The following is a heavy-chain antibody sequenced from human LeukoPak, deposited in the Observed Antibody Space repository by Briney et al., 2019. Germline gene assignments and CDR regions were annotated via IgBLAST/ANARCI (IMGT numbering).Heavy chain of an antibody. CDR1: GGSFSGYY. CDR2: IYYSGST. D-gene: IGHD3-22*01. J-gene: IGHJ4*02. CDR3: ARHAYYDSSGYYYGLGGYFDY. V-gene: IGHV4-34*01. Sequence: SETLSLTCAVYGGSFSGYYWSWIRQPPGKGLEWIGSIYYSGSTYYNPSLKSRVTISVDTSKNQFSLKLSSVTAADTAVYYCARHAYYDSSGYYYGLGGYFDYWGQGTLVTVSS.